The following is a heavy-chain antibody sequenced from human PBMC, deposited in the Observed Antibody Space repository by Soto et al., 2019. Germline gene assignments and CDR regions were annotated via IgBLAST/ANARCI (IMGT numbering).Heavy chain of an antibody. CDR1: GGSVSSDDYS. V-gene: IGHV4-31*03. CDR2: IRDSGST. CDR3: ARAMANYFDY. J-gene: IGHJ4*02. D-gene: IGHD2-8*01. Sequence: QVQLQESGPGLVKPSQTLSVTCTVSGGSVSSDDYSWSWIRQHPGKGLEWIGYIRDSGSTYYNPSLEGGVTISVATSKNQFSLRLRSVTAADTAVYYCARAMANYFDYWGQGTLVTASS.